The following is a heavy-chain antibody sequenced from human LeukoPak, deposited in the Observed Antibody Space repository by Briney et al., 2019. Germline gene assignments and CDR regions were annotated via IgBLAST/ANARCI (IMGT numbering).Heavy chain of an antibody. CDR3: AGGSSGRDV. CDR1: GFTFTTYA. CDR2: VSKSDGTT. Sequence: GGSLRLSCAASGFTFTTYAMSWVRQAPGKGLEWVSSVSKSDGTTYYADSVKGRLTISRDNSKNTLHLQMNGLRAEDTAVYYWAGGSSGRDVGGKGTTATVSS. D-gene: IGHD1-26*01. V-gene: IGHV3-23*01. J-gene: IGHJ6*04.